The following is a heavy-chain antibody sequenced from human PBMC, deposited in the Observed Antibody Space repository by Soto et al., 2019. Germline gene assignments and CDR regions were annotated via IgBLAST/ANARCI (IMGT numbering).Heavy chain of an antibody. CDR3: AKANRILRFLEWLFTGNDY. Sequence: GGSLRLSCAASGFTFSSYAMSWVRQAPGKGLEWVSAISGSGGSTYYADSVKGRFTISRDNSKNTLYLQMNSLRAEDTAVYYCAKANRILRFLEWLFTGNDYWGQGTLVTAPQ. CDR1: GFTFSSYA. D-gene: IGHD3-3*01. CDR2: ISGSGGST. V-gene: IGHV3-23*01. J-gene: IGHJ4*02.